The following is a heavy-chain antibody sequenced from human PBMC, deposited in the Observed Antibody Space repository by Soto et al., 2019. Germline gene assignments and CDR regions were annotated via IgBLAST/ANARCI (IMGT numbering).Heavy chain of an antibody. Sequence: SETLSLTCTVSGGSISSGGYYWSWIRQHPGKGLEWIEYIYYSGSTYYNPSLKRRVTISVDTSKNQFSLKLSSVTAADTAVYYCASSLNTNCYDHSSWFDPWGQGTLVTVSS. CDR2: IYYSGST. V-gene: IGHV4-31*03. J-gene: IGHJ5*02. CDR3: ASSLNTNCYDHSSWFDP. CDR1: GGSISSGGYY. D-gene: IGHD3-22*01.